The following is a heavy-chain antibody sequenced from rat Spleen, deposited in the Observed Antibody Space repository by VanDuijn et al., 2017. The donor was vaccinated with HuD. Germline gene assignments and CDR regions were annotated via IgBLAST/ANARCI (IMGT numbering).Heavy chain of an antibody. CDR3: TREGRFFDY. CDR1: GFTFSSFP. Sequence: EVQLVESGGGLVQPGRSMKLSCAASGFTFSSFPMAWVRQAPTKGLEWVATISTSGGSTYYRDSVKGRFTISRDNAKSTLYLQMNSLRSEDTATYYCTREGRFFDYWGQGVMVTVSS. V-gene: IGHV5-46*01. J-gene: IGHJ2*01. CDR2: ISTSGGST.